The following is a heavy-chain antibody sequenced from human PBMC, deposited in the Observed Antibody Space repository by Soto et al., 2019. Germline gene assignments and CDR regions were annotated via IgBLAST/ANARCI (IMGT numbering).Heavy chain of an antibody. V-gene: IGHV1-69*06. Sequence: QVQLVQSGAEVKKPWSSVKVSCKASGGTFSNHAISWVRQAPGQGLEWMGGIMPLYGSANYAQKFQGRVTITADTSTNTAYMELTSLPSEDTAVYYCARGDDFDYYYTMDVWGQGTTVTVS. CDR3: ARGDDFDYYYTMDV. CDR2: IMPLYGSA. CDR1: GGTFSNHA. J-gene: IGHJ6*02. D-gene: IGHD3-16*01.